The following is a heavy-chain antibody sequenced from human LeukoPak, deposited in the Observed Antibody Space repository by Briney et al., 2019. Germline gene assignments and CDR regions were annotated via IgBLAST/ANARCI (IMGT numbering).Heavy chain of an antibody. V-gene: IGHV3-53*01. D-gene: IGHD1-26*01. CDR3: AREGIVGALDY. J-gene: IGHJ4*02. CDR2: IYSGGST. Sequence: GGSLRLSCAASGFTFSDYYMSWVRQAPGKGLEWVSVIYSGGSTYYADSVKGRFTISRDNSKNTLYLQMNSLRAEDTAVYYCAREGIVGALDYWGQGTLVTVSS. CDR1: GFTFSDYY.